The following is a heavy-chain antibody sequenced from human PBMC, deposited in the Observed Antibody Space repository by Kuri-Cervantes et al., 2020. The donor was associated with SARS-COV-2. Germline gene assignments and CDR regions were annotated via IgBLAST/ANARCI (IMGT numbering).Heavy chain of an antibody. V-gene: IGHV4-61*08. J-gene: IGHJ2*01. CDR3: AMSSDWNPLWYFDL. CDR2: IYYSGST. CDR1: GGSISSVDHY. D-gene: IGHD2-21*01. Sequence: SETLSLTCTVSGGSISSVDHYWSWIRQPPGKGLEWIGYIYYSGSTNYNPSLKSRVTISVDTSKNQFSLKLSSVTAADTAVYYCAMSSDWNPLWYFDLWGRGTLVTVSS.